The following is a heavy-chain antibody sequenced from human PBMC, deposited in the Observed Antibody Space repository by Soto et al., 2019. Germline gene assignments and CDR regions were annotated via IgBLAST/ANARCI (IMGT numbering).Heavy chain of an antibody. V-gene: IGHV3-23*01. CDR3: ARGVRLHFDN. D-gene: IGHD4-17*01. CDR1: GFSFSPYA. J-gene: IGHJ4*02. Sequence: EVHLLESGGSLVQPGGSLRLSCAASGFSFSPYAMSWVRQAPGKGLEWVSGISGSGNKTYYADSVKGRFTISRDNSKDTLYLQMNSLRAEDTALYYCARGVRLHFDNWGRGTLVTVSS. CDR2: ISGSGNKT.